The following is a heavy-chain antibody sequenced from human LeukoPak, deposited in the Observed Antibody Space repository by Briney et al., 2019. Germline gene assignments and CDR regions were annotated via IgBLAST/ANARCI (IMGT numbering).Heavy chain of an antibody. V-gene: IGHV3-33*06. CDR3: AKDTRYRAAAGYYYYGMDV. CDR1: GFTLSSFG. J-gene: IGHJ6*02. Sequence: PGRSLRLSCAASGFTLSSFGMHWVRQAPGKGLEWVAVIWYDGSNKYYADSVKGRFTISRDNSKNTLYLQMNSLRAEDTAVYYCAKDTRYRAAAGYYYYGMDVWGQGTTVTVSS. D-gene: IGHD6-13*01. CDR2: IWYDGSNK.